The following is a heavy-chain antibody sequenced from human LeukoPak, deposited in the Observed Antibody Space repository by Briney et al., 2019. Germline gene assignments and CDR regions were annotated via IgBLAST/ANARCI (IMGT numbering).Heavy chain of an antibody. Sequence: SETLSLTCSVSGGPISSYFWSWIRQPPAKGLEWIGYIYTSGSTNYNPSLKSRVTISVDTSKNQFSLKLSSVTAADTPVYYCARHTMVRGVSGYYYYYMDVWGKGTTVTVSS. D-gene: IGHD3-10*01. J-gene: IGHJ6*03. CDR3: ARHTMVRGVSGYYYYYMDV. V-gene: IGHV4-4*09. CDR1: GGPISSYF. CDR2: IYTSGST.